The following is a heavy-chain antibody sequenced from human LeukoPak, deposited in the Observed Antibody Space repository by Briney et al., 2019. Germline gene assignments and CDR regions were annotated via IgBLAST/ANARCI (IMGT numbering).Heavy chain of an antibody. Sequence: KGLEWIGRIYTSGSTNYNPSLKSRVTMSVDTSKNQFSLKLSSVTAADTAVYYCASSAGAFDIWGQGTMVTVSS. CDR2: IYTSGST. J-gene: IGHJ3*02. V-gene: IGHV4-4*07. CDR3: ASSAGAFDI.